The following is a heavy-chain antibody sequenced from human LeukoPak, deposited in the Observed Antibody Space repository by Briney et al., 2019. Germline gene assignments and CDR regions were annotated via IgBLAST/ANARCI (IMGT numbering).Heavy chain of an antibody. CDR3: VIWGDYDVLTGYYVPDY. Sequence: HPGGSLRLSCVASGFTFSNYAMSWVRQAPGKGLEWVSAITGRGTNRYYADSLKGRFTTSRDNSKNTVFLQMNSLRHEDTAIYYCVIWGDYDVLTGYYVPDYWGQGTLVTVAS. V-gene: IGHV3-23*01. D-gene: IGHD3-9*01. CDR2: ITGRGTNR. CDR1: GFTFSNYA. J-gene: IGHJ4*02.